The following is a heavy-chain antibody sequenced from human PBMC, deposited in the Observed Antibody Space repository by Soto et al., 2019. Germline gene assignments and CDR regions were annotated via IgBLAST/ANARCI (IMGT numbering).Heavy chain of an antibody. D-gene: IGHD6-13*01. Sequence: QVQLQESGPGLVKPSQTLSLTCTVSGGSISSGGYYWSWIRQHPGKGLEWIGYIYYSGSTYYNPSIKSRVTISVDTSKNQFSLKLSSVTAADTAVYYCARVIMVAAAGTDHFFDYWGQGTLVTVSS. V-gene: IGHV4-31*03. CDR2: IYYSGST. CDR1: GGSISSGGYY. J-gene: IGHJ4*02. CDR3: ARVIMVAAAGTDHFFDY.